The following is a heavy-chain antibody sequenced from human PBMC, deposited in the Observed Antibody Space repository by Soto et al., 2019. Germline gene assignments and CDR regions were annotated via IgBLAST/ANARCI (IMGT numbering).Heavy chain of an antibody. J-gene: IGHJ6*03. V-gene: IGHV1-8*01. CDR2: MDPNSGNT. CDR1: GYTFTSYD. Sequence: GASVKVSCKASGYTFTSYDINWVRQATGQGLEWMGWMDPNSGNTGYAQKFQGRVTMTRNTSISTAYMELSSLRSEDTAVYYCARGPSGYSYYYMDVWGKGTTVTVSS. CDR3: ARGPSGYSYYYMDV. D-gene: IGHD5-12*01.